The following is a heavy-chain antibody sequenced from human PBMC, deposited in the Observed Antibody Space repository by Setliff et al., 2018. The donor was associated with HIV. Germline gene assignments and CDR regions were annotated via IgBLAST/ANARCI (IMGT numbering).Heavy chain of an antibody. CDR1: GFSFSYAW. CDR3: ARAFSGYYFDY. V-gene: IGHV3-15*01. CDR2: IRSKANGGTT. Sequence: PGGSLRLSCAASGFSFSYAWMSWVRQAPGKGLEWVGHIRSKANGGTTEYAAPVKGRFTISRDDSRDTVYLDMNSLKTEDTAVYYCARAFSGYYFDYWGQGTLVTVSS. D-gene: IGHD3-3*01. J-gene: IGHJ4*02.